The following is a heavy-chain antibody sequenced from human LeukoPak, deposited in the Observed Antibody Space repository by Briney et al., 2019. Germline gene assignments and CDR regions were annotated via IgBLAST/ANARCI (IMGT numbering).Heavy chain of an antibody. CDR1: GFTFSSYA. D-gene: IGHD3-10*01. CDR2: ISGSGGST. J-gene: IGHJ4*02. Sequence: GGSLRLSCAASGFTFSSYAMSWVRQAPGKGLEWVSGISGSGGSTYYADSVKGRFTISRDNSKNTLYLQMNSLRAEDTAVYYCAKDSVPYYYGSGSYPDYWGQGTLVTVSS. CDR3: AKDSVPYYYGSGSYPDY. V-gene: IGHV3-23*01.